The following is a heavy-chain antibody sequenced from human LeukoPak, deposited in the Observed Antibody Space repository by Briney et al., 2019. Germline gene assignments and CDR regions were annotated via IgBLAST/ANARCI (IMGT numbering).Heavy chain of an antibody. Sequence: GGSLRLSCAASGFTVSTNYMSWVRQAPGKGLECVSDIYSGGRTYYADSVKGRFTISRDNSKNTLYLQMNSLRAEDTAVYYCAKVGYSRSWYNWFDPWGQGTLVTVSS. CDR3: AKVGYSRSWYNWFDP. J-gene: IGHJ5*02. CDR2: IYSGGRT. CDR1: GFTVSTNY. V-gene: IGHV3-53*01. D-gene: IGHD6-13*01.